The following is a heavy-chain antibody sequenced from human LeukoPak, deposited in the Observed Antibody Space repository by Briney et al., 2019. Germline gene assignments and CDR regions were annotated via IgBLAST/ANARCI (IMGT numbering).Heavy chain of an antibody. CDR2: ITSSSSHI. V-gene: IGHV3-21*01. CDR1: EFVFSSHA. CDR3: ARVFWETVNTGYYSDF. Sequence: GGSLRLSCVASEFVFSSHAMIWVRQAPGKGLEWVSSITSSSSHIFYADSVRGRFTISRDNANNALHLQMNSLRAEDTAVYYCARVFWETVNTGYYSDFWGQGTLVTVSS. D-gene: IGHD3-22*01. J-gene: IGHJ4*02.